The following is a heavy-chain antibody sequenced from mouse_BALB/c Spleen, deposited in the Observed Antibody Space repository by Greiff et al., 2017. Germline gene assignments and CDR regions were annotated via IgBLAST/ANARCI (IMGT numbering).Heavy chain of an antibody. J-gene: IGHJ2*01. V-gene: IGHV1S81*02. Sequence: VQLQQPGAELVKPGASVKLSCKASGYTFTSYWMHWVKQRPGQGLEWIGEINPSNGRTNYNEKFKSKATLTVDKSSSTAYMQLSSLTSEDSAVYYCARNWGYYFDYWGQGTTLTVSS. CDR2: INPSNGRT. D-gene: IGHD4-1*01. CDR1: GYTFTSYW. CDR3: ARNWGYYFDY.